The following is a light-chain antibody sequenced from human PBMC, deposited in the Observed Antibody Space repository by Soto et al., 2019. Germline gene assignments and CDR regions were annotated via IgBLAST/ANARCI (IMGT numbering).Light chain of an antibody. Sequence: EIVLTQSPATLSLSPGERATLSCRASQSVGSYLAWYRQKPGHAPRLLISGASNRAPGIPARFSGSGSGTEFTLTISSLEPEDFAVYYCQQRNNWPPTWTFGQGTKVEIK. CDR3: QQRNNWPPTWT. CDR1: QSVGSY. CDR2: GAS. V-gene: IGKV3-11*01. J-gene: IGKJ1*01.